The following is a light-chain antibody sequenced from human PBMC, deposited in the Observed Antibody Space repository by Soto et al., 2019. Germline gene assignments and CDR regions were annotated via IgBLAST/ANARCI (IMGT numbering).Light chain of an antibody. CDR2: DVS. CDR3: CSYAGTPYV. J-gene: IGLJ1*01. V-gene: IGLV2-11*01. Sequence: QSVLTQPRSVSESPGQSVTISCTGTSSDVGGYNYVSWYQQHPGKAPKLMIYDVSKRPSGVPDRFSGSKSGNTASLIISWLRAEDEADYYCCSYAGTPYVFGTGTKVTVL. CDR1: SSDVGGYNY.